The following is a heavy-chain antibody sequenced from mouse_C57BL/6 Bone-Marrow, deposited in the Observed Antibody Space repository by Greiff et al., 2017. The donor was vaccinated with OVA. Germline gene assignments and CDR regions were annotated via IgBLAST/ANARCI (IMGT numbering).Heavy chain of an antibody. V-gene: IGHV1-19*01. CDR1: GYTFTDYY. CDR2: INPYNGGT. CDR3: AEGDYGSSSHWYFDV. J-gene: IGHJ1*03. D-gene: IGHD1-1*01. Sequence: DVQLQESGPVLVKPGASVKMSCKASGYTFTDYYMNWVKQSHGKSLEWIGVINPYNGGTSYNQKFKGKATLTVDKSSSTAYMELNSLTSEDSAVYYCAEGDYGSSSHWYFDVWGTGTTVTVSS.